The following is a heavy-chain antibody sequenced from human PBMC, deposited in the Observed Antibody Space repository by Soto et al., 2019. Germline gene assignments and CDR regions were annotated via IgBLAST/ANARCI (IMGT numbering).Heavy chain of an antibody. Sequence: GGSLRLSCAASGFTFRNYGMHWVRQAPGKGLEWVAVIWYDGSNKYYADSVKGRFTISRDNSKNTLYLQMNSLRAEDTAVYYCATYRRGQWLVENWGQGTLVTVSS. J-gene: IGHJ4*02. CDR3: ATYRRGQWLVEN. D-gene: IGHD6-19*01. V-gene: IGHV3-33*01. CDR2: IWYDGSNK. CDR1: GFTFRNYG.